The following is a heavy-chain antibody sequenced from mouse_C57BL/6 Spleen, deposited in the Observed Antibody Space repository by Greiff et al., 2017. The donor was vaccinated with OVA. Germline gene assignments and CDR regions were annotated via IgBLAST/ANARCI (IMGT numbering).Heavy chain of an antibody. CDR3: ARAGGMGALDY. CDR1: GYTFTSYW. CDR2: IDPSDSYT. Sequence: QVQLKQPGAELVMPGASVKLSCKASGYTFTSYWMHWVKQRPGQGLEWIGEIDPSDSYTNYNQKFKGKSTLTVDKSSSTAYMQLSSLTSEDSAVYYCARAGGMGALDYWGQGTTLTVSS. D-gene: IGHD1-1*02. V-gene: IGHV1-69*01. J-gene: IGHJ2*01.